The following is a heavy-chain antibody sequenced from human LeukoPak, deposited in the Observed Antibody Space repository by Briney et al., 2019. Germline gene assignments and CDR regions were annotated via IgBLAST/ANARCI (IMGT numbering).Heavy chain of an antibody. CDR1: GDSISSYY. J-gene: IGHJ5*02. D-gene: IGHD3-10*01. CDR2: MYVSGST. V-gene: IGHV4-4*07. CDR3: ARDMVRGVKAYLSWFDP. Sequence: SETLSLTCTVSGDSISSYYWSWIRQPAGRGLEWIGRMYVSGSTNYNPSLKSRVTMSVDTSKNQFSLKMTSVTAADTAFYYCARDMVRGVKAYLSWFDPWGQGILVTVSS.